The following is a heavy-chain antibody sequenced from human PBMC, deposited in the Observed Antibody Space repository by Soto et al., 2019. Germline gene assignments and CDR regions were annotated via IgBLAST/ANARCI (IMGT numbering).Heavy chain of an antibody. V-gene: IGHV3-23*01. D-gene: IGHD2-21*02. J-gene: IGHJ4*02. CDR3: AKLFLYGDPEY. CDR1: GLTFSSYA. CDR2: ISVSGDST. Sequence: EVQLLESEGGLVQPGGSLRLSCAASGLTFSSYAMSWVRQAPGKGLEWVSGISVSGDSTYYAGSVKGRFTISRDNSKSTLYLQMNSLRAEDTAVYYCAKLFLYGDPEYWGQGALVTVSS.